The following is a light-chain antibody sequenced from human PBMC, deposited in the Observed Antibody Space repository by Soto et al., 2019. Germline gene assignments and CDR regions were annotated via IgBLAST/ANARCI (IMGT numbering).Light chain of an antibody. Sequence: DVVMTQSPDSLALSLGERATINCKSSQSLLSSSDNRNYLAWFQQKVGQPPKLLIRWASTRYSGVPDRFSESGSATDFTLNNNSLQAEDVAVYFCQTYYRVPMTFVGGIKVELK. V-gene: IGKV4-1*01. CDR3: QTYYRVPMT. J-gene: IGKJ4*01. CDR2: WAS. CDR1: QSLLSSSDNRNY.